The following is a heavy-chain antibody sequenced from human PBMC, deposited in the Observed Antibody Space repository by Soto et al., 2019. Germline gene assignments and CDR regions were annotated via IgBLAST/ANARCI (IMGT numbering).Heavy chain of an antibody. J-gene: IGHJ4*02. Sequence: QVQLMQSGAEIKKPGAAVRVSCKASGYTFSSYTMHWVRQAPGQRLKWMGWINTANGKTKYLEKFQDRVTITRDTSASTAHMELRSLRSEDTAVYYCARDSWGDYWGQGTLVTVSS. CDR3: ARDSWGDY. V-gene: IGHV1-3*04. D-gene: IGHD3-16*01. CDR2: INTANGKT. CDR1: GYTFSSYT.